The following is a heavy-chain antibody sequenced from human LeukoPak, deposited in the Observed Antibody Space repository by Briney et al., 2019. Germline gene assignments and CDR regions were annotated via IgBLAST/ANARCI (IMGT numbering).Heavy chain of an antibody. CDR3: ARGSRNNWFDP. Sequence: GGSLRLSCAASGFTFSDYYMSWIRQAPGKGLEWISYTSGSGGIIYYADSVKGRFTISRDNAKNSLFLQMNSLRAEDTAVYYCARGSRNNWFDPWGQGTLVTVSS. CDR1: GFTFSDYY. V-gene: IGHV3-11*01. D-gene: IGHD1-26*01. CDR2: TSGSGGII. J-gene: IGHJ5*02.